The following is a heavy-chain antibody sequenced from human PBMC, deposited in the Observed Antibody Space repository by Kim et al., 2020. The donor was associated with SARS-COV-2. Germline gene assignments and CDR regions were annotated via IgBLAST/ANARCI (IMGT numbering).Heavy chain of an antibody. V-gene: IGHV4-59*01. CDR3: ARSGSSGWYVDY. Sequence: NYHPSLKSRVTISVDTSKNQFSLKLTSVTAADTAMYYCARSGSSGWYVDYWSQGTLVTVSS. D-gene: IGHD6-19*01. J-gene: IGHJ4*02.